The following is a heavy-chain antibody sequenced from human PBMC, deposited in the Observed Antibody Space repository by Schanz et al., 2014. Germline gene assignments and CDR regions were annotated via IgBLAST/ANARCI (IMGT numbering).Heavy chain of an antibody. Sequence: QLQMQESGPGLVKPSETLSLTCSVSGDSISSTSYYWGWIRQPPGKGLEWIGSIYYSGSTYYNASLKSRATIPVDPSKTQSPLKLNSVTAADSAVYYCARLWGGWRIPDYWGQGTLVTVSS. CDR2: IYYSGST. CDR1: GDSISSTSYY. V-gene: IGHV4-39*01. CDR3: ARLWGGWRIPDY. D-gene: IGHD6-19*01. J-gene: IGHJ4*02.